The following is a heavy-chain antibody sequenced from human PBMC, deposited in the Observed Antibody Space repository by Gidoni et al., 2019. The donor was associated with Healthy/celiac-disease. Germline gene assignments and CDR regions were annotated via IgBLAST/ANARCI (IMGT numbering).Heavy chain of an antibody. V-gene: IGHV3-43*02. D-gene: IGHD5-12*01. CDR1: AFTFDDYA. CDR2: ISGDGGST. Sequence: EVQLAESGGGVVQPRGSLRLSCAAPAFTFDDYAMHWVRQAPAKGLEWVSRISGDGGSTYYADSVKGRFTISRDNSKNSLYLQMNSLRTEDTALYYCAKDWDQRWLQSAPGYWGQGTLVTVSS. J-gene: IGHJ4*02. CDR3: AKDWDQRWLQSAPGY.